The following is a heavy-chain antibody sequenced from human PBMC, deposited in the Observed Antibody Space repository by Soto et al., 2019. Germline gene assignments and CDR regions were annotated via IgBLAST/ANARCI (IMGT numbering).Heavy chain of an antibody. V-gene: IGHV4-61*08. CDR1: GGSISSGGYS. CDR2: IYYSGST. J-gene: IGHJ6*02. Sequence: SETLSLTCAVSGGSISSGGYSWSWIRQPPGKGLEWIGYIYYSGSTNYNPSLKSRVTISVDTSKNQFSLKLSSVTAADTAVYYCAREKVSMVRGVIALDGMDVWGQGTTVTVSS. CDR3: AREKVSMVRGVIALDGMDV. D-gene: IGHD3-10*01.